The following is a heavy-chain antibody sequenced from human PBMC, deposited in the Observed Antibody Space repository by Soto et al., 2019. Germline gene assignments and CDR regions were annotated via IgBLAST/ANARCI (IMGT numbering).Heavy chain of an antibody. D-gene: IGHD1-26*01. V-gene: IGHV1-46*01. Sequence: QVQLVQSGAEVKKPGASVKVSCKASGYTFTSYYMHWVRQAPGQGLEWMGIINPSGGSTSYAQKFQGRVTMTRDTSTSTVYMELSSLRSEDTAVYYCARESTVGDYYYGMDVWCQGTTVTVSS. CDR1: GYTFTSYY. CDR2: INPSGGST. CDR3: ARESTVGDYYYGMDV. J-gene: IGHJ6*02.